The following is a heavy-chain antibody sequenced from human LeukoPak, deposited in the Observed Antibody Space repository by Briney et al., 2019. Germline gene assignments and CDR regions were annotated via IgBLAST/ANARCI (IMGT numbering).Heavy chain of an antibody. D-gene: IGHD3-10*01. CDR2: IFYSGST. V-gene: IGHV4-39*07. CDR3: AGNYYGSGSYYSEDRY. Sequence: PSETLSLTCTVSGGSISTSNYYWGWIRQPPGKGLEWIGNIFYSGSTYYSPSVKSRVTISLDTSRNQFSLKLNSVTAADTAVYYCAGNYYGSGSYYSEDRYWGQGTLVTVSS. J-gene: IGHJ4*02. CDR1: GGSISTSNYY.